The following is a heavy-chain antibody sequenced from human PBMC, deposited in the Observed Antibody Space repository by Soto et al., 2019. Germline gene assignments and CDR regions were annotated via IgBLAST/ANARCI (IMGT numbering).Heavy chain of an antibody. D-gene: IGHD6-13*01. Sequence: QVQLQESGPGLVKPSQTLSLTCTVSGGSISSGGYYWSWIRQHPGKGLEWIGYIYYSGSTYYNPSLKSRVTIAVDTAKNQFSLKLRSVTAADTAVYYCARDGEEQQLVNWGQGTLVTVSS. CDR3: ARDGEEQQLVN. CDR2: IYYSGST. CDR1: GGSISSGGYY. V-gene: IGHV4-31*03. J-gene: IGHJ4*02.